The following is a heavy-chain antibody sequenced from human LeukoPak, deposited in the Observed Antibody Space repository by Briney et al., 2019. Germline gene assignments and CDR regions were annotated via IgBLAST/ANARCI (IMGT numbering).Heavy chain of an antibody. D-gene: IGHD4-11*01. V-gene: IGHV1-2*02. Sequence: VASVKVSCKASGYPFCGYYLHWVRQARGQGLELMGWINPKTGGTGSAQKFLGRVTMTRDTSISTVYMDLKRLTLDDTAVYFCARVLKTDTSNFRFDSWGQGTLVTVSS. J-gene: IGHJ5*01. CDR2: INPKTGGT. CDR3: ARVLKTDTSNFRFDS. CDR1: GYPFCGYY.